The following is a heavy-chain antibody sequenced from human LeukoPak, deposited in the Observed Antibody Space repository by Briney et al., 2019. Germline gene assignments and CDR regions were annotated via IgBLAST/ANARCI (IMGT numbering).Heavy chain of an antibody. D-gene: IGHD5-18*01. V-gene: IGHV4-59*01. CDR1: GGSISTYH. CDR2: IYYTGII. Sequence: SETLSLTCTVSGGSISTYHLSWIRQSPGKGLEWIGHIYYTGIINYNPSLKSRISISMDMSKTQFSLKLNSVTAADTALYYCAREGGGYSYGFDYWGQGTLVTVSS. J-gene: IGHJ4*02. CDR3: AREGGGYSYGFDY.